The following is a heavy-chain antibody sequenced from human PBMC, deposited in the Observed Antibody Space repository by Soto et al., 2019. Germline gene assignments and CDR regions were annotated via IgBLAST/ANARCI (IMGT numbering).Heavy chain of an antibody. D-gene: IGHD2-21*02. CDR1: GGSISSYY. CDR2: IYYSGST. J-gene: IGHJ3*02. V-gene: IGHV4-59*01. CDR3: ARGGGNYAFDI. Sequence: SETLCLTCTVSGGSISSYYWSWIRQPPGKGLEWIGYIYYSGSTNYNPSLKSRVTISVDTSKNQFSLKLSSVTAADTAVYYCARGGGNYAFDIWGQGTMVTVSS.